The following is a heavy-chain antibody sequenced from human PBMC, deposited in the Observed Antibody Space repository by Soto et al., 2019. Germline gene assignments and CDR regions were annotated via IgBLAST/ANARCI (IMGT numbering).Heavy chain of an antibody. J-gene: IGHJ4*02. Sequence: EVQLVESGGGLVQPGRSLRLSCAASGFTFDDYAMHWVRQAPGKGLEWVSGISWNSGSIGYADSVKGRFTISRDNAKNSLYLQMNSLRAEDTAVYYCARADYGGKGGVGYWGQGTLVTVSS. CDR1: GFTFDDYA. V-gene: IGHV3-9*01. CDR2: ISWNSGSI. CDR3: ARADYGGKGGVGY. D-gene: IGHD4-17*01.